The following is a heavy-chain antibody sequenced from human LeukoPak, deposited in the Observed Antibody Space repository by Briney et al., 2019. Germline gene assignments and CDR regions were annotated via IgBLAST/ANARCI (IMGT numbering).Heavy chain of an antibody. D-gene: IGHD7-27*01. Sequence: GGSLRLSCAASGFTFSSYWMSWVRQAPGKGLEWVANIKQDGSEKYYVDSVKGRFTISRDNAKNSLHLRMNSLRVEDTAVYYCARGPAGEYFDYWGQGTLVTVSS. J-gene: IGHJ4*02. CDR1: GFTFSSYW. CDR3: ARGPAGEYFDY. V-gene: IGHV3-7*01. CDR2: IKQDGSEK.